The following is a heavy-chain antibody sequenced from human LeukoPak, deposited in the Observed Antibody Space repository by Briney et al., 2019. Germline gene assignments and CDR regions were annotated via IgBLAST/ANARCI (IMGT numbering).Heavy chain of an antibody. D-gene: IGHD6-6*01. Sequence: SETLSLTCTVSGGSISSYYWSWIRQPPGKGLEWIGCIYYSGSTNYNPSLKSRVTISVDTSKNQFSLKLSSVTAADTAVYYCARTMYSNSSGLDYWGQGTLVTVSS. J-gene: IGHJ4*02. V-gene: IGHV4-59*01. CDR2: IYYSGST. CDR1: GGSISSYY. CDR3: ARTMYSNSSGLDY.